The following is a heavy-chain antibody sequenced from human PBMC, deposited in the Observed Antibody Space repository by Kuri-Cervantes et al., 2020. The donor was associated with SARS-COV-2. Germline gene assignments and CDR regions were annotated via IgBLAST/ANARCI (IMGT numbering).Heavy chain of an antibody. D-gene: IGHD2-15*01. CDR3: ARVGFYSYYGMDV. Sequence: GESLKISCAASGFTFSDHYMDWVRQAPGKGLEWVGRTRNKVNSYTTEYAASVKGRFTISRDDSKNSLYLQMNNLKTDDTAMYYCARVGFYSYYGMDVWGQGNTV. J-gene: IGHJ6*02. CDR1: GFTFSDHY. V-gene: IGHV3-72*01. CDR2: TRNKVNSYTT.